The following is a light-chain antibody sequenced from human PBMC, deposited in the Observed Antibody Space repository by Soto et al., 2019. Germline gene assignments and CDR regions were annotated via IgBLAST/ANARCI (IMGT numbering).Light chain of an antibody. CDR3: QQYGHSPIT. CDR1: QSLSGNY. V-gene: IGKV3-20*01. CDR2: GAS. Sequence: EIVLTQSPGTLSLSPGERVTLSCRASQSLSGNYLAWYQQKPGQAPKFLIYGASNRATGIPDRFSGGGSGTDFALTINRLEPEDFAVDYCQQYGHSPITFGQGTRLEIK. J-gene: IGKJ5*01.